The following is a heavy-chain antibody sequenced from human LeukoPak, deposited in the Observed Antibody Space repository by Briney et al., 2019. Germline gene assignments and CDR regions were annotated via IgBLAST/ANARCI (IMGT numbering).Heavy chain of an antibody. J-gene: IGHJ4*02. V-gene: IGHV4-34*01. CDR3: ARGRRDGYNWVYYFDY. D-gene: IGHD5-24*01. CDR2: INHSGST. Sequence: PSETLSLTCAVYGGSFSGYYWSWIRQPPGKGLEWIGEINHSGSTNYNPSLKSRVTISVDTSKNQFSLKLSSVTAADTAVYYCARGRRDGYNWVYYFDYWGQGTLVTVSS. CDR1: GGSFSGYY.